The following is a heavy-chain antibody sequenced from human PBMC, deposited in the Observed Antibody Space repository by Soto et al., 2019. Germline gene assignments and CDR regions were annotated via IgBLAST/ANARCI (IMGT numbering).Heavy chain of an antibody. D-gene: IGHD1-26*01. CDR3: ARAQRSGNYDY. V-gene: IGHV3-21*01. Sequence: GGSLRLSCAASGFTFSSYTMNWVRQAPGKGLEWVSSISSSSSYIYYADSVKGRFTISRDNAKNTLYLQMGSLRLDDMAVYYCARAQRSGNYDYWGQGTLVTVSS. CDR1: GFTFSSYT. J-gene: IGHJ4*02. CDR2: ISSSSSYI.